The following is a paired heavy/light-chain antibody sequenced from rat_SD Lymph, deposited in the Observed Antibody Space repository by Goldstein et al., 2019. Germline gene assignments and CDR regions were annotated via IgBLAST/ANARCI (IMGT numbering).Light chain of an antibody. CDR2: ATS. CDR3: QQWNYPLT. V-gene: IGKV4S9*01. Sequence: EIVLTQSPTTMAASPGEKVTITCHASSSVSYMHWYQQKPGASPKPWIYATSTLASGVPDRFSGSGSGTSYSLTINNVEAEDAATYYCQQWNYPLTFGSGTKLEIK. CDR1: SSVSY. J-gene: IGKJ5*01.
Heavy chain of an antibody. CDR2: IKYDGSYT. J-gene: IGHJ2*01. CDR3: TRDSFITTTPFDY. D-gene: IGHD1-10*01. CDR1: GFTFSDYW. Sequence: EVQLVESGGGLVQPGASLKLSCVASGFTFSDYWMSWVRQTPGKTMEWIGDIKYDGSYTNYAPSLKNRFTISRDNAKSTLYLQMSNVRSEDTATYYCTRDSFITTTPFDYWGQGVMVTVSS. V-gene: IGHV11-4*01.